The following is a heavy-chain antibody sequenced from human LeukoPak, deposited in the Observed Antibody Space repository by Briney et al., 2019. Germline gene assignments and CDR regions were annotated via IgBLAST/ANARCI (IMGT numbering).Heavy chain of an antibody. J-gene: IGHJ6*03. V-gene: IGHV1-8*01. D-gene: IGHD6-6*01. CDR3: ARGSSSSSVNGHYYYYMDV. Sequence: ASVKVSCKASGYTFTSYDTNWVRQATGQGLEWMGWMNPNSGNTGYAQKFQGRVTMTRNTSISTAYMELSSLRSEDTAVYYCARGSSSSSVNGHYYYYMDVWGKGTTVTVSS. CDR2: MNPNSGNT. CDR1: GYTFTSYD.